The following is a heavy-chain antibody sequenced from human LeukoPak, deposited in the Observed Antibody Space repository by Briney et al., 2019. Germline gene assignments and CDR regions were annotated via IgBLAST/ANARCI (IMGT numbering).Heavy chain of an antibody. CDR2: IKQDGSEK. V-gene: IGHV3-7*01. J-gene: IGHJ4*02. D-gene: IGHD5-18*01. CDR1: GFTFSTYR. Sequence: PGGSLRLSCAASGFTFSTYRMSWVRQAPGKGLEWVANIKQDGSEKHYVDSVKGRFTISRDNAKNSLYLQMSSLRAEDTAVYYCARRATTERGHSYGLDYWGQGTLVTVSS. CDR3: ARRATTERGHSYGLDY.